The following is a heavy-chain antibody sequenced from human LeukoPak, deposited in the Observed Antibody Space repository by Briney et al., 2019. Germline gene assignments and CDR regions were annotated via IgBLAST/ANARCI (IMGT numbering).Heavy chain of an antibody. CDR2: IFYSGST. Sequence: SETLSLTCTVSGGSISSYYWSWIRQPPGKGLEWIGYIFYSGSTSYNPSLTTRVTLSVDMSKKQFSLQLSSVTAADTAMYYCTRRREYKHAFDLWGQGTMVTVSS. CDR1: GGSISSYY. J-gene: IGHJ3*01. V-gene: IGHV4-59*08. CDR3: TRRREYKHAFDL. D-gene: IGHD6-6*01.